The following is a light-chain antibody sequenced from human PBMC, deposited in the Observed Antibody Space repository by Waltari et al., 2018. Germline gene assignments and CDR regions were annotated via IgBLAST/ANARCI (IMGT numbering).Light chain of an antibody. CDR1: SSNIGRNY. V-gene: IGLV1-47*01. CDR3: AAWDDSLSGPV. Sequence: QSVLTQPPSASGTPGQRVTISCSGSSSNIGRNYVYWYQQLPGTAPKLLMYRNNQRPSGGPDRFSGSKSGTSASLAISGLRSEDEGDYHCAAWDDSLSGPVFGGGTKLTVL. CDR2: RNN. J-gene: IGLJ3*02.